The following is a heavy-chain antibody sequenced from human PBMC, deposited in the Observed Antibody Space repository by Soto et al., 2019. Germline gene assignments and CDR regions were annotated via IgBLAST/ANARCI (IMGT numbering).Heavy chain of an antibody. V-gene: IGHV4-30-2*01. CDR2: IYHSGST. Sequence: SETLSLTCAVSGGSISSGGYSWGGNRQPPGKGLEWIGYIYHSGSTYYNPSLKSRVTISVDRSKNQFSLKLSSVTAADTAVYYCARGRGYSYGLDPWGQGTLVTVSS. D-gene: IGHD5-18*01. CDR3: ARGRGYSYGLDP. J-gene: IGHJ5*02. CDR1: GGSISSGGYS.